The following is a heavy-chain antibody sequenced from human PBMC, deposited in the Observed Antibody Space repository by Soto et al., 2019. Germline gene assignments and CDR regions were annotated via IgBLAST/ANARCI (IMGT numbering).Heavy chain of an antibody. J-gene: IGHJ6*02. CDR2: IDPSDSYT. Sequence: GESLKISCNGSGYSFTSYWISWVRQMPGKGLEWMGRIDPSDSYTNYSPSFQGHVTISADKSISTAYLQWSSLKASDTAMYYCARYTAVAGTDYYYYGMDVWGQGTTVTVSS. D-gene: IGHD6-19*01. CDR1: GYSFTSYW. V-gene: IGHV5-10-1*01. CDR3: ARYTAVAGTDYYYYGMDV.